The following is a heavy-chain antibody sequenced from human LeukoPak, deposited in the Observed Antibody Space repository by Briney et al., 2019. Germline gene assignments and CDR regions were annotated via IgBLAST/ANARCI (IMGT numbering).Heavy chain of an antibody. CDR3: ARRGLVVVPL. Sequence: SETLSLTCTVSGGSVSSSDSYWVWVRQPPGKGLEWIGSIYYGGTTYYNPSLKSRVTISADTSKNQFSLEVTSVTAADTAVYXCARRGLVVVPLWGQGTLVTVSS. V-gene: IGHV4-39*01. CDR1: GGSVSSSDSY. CDR2: IYYGGTT. J-gene: IGHJ4*02. D-gene: IGHD2-21*01.